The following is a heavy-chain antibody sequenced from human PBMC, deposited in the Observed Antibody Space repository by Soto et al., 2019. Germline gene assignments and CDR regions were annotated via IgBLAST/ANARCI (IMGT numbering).Heavy chain of an antibody. CDR2: INHSGST. D-gene: IGHD3-10*01. Sequence: QVQLQQWGAGLLKPSETLSLTCAVYGGSFSGYYWSWIRQPPGKGLEWIGEINHSGSTNYNPSLKSRVTISVDTSKNQFSLKLSSVTAADTAVYYCARLLPWGYGSGSYYNVYNWFDPWGQGTLVTVSS. CDR3: ARLLPWGYGSGSYYNVYNWFDP. J-gene: IGHJ5*02. CDR1: GGSFSGYY. V-gene: IGHV4-34*01.